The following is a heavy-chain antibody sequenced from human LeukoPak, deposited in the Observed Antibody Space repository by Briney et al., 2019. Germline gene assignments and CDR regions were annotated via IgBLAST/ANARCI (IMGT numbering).Heavy chain of an antibody. Sequence: SETLSLTCAVYGGSFSGYYWSWIRQPPGKGLEWIGEINHSGSTNYNPSLKSRVTISVDTSKNQFSLKLSSVTAADTAVYYCARRRGSGSYYGTDYWGQGTLVTVSS. CDR1: GGSFSGYY. V-gene: IGHV4-34*01. J-gene: IGHJ4*02. CDR3: ARRRGSGSYYGTDY. D-gene: IGHD3-10*01. CDR2: INHSGST.